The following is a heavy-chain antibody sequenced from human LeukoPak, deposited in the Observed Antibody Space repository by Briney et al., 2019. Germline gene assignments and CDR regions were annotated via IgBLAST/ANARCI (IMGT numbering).Heavy chain of an antibody. J-gene: IGHJ4*02. Sequence: LAGGSLRLSCAASGFSFSSYSMNWVRQAPGKGLEWVSYISSSSSTIYYADSVKGRFTISRDNAKNSLYLQMNSLRDEDTAVYYCASEQFDYGDYGTDYWGQGTLVTVSS. D-gene: IGHD4-17*01. CDR1: GFSFSSYS. CDR2: ISSSSSTI. CDR3: ASEQFDYGDYGTDY. V-gene: IGHV3-48*02.